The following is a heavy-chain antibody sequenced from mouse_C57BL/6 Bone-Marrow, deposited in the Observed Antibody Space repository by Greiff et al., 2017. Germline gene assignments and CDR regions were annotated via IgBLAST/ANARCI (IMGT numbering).Heavy chain of an antibody. CDR1: GFTFSDYY. V-gene: IGHV5-12*01. Sequence: EVKLVESGGGLVQPGGSLKLSCAASGFTFSDYYMYWVRQTPEKRLEWVAYISNGGGSTYYPDTVKGRFTISRDNAKNTLYLQMSRLKSEDTAMYYCARQGYGNFWFAYWGQGTLVTVSA. CDR3: ARQGYGNFWFAY. CDR2: ISNGGGST. J-gene: IGHJ3*01. D-gene: IGHD2-1*01.